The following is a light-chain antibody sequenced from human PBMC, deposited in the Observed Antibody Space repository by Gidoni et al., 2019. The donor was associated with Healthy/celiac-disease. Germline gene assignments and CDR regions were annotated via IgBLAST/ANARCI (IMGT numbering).Light chain of an antibody. Sequence: EIVLTQSPATLSLSPGERATLSCRAMQRVSSDLAWYQQKPGQAPRLRIYDESNRATGIPARFSGSGSGTDFTLTISSLEPEDFAVYYCQQRSNWPPLFGGGTKVEIK. CDR3: QQRSNWPPL. CDR1: QRVSSD. CDR2: DES. J-gene: IGKJ4*01. V-gene: IGKV3-11*01.